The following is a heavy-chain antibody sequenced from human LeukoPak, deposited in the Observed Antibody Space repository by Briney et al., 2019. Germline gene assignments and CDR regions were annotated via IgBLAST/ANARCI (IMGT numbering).Heavy chain of an antibody. D-gene: IGHD3-10*01. V-gene: IGHV3-21*01. CDR2: ITSSSSYI. J-gene: IGHJ4*02. CDR1: GFAFSTYS. Sequence: KSGGSLRLSCTASGFAFSTYSMDWVRQAPGKGLEWVSSITSSSSYISYADSVKGRLTISRDNAKSSLYLHMNSLRAEDTAVYYCARVAGQSYHLDYWGQGTLVTVSS. CDR3: ARVAGQSYHLDY.